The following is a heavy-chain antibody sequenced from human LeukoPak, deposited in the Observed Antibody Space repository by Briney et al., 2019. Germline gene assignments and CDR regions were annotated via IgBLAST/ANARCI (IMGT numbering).Heavy chain of an antibody. CDR3: AKGKKITVAGLFDC. D-gene: IGHD6-19*01. CDR2: IYSGGST. Sequence: GGSLGLSCAASGFTVSSNYMSWVRQAPGKGLEWVSVIYSGGSTYYADSVKGRFTISRDNAKNSLYLHMNSLSAEDTALYYCAKGKKITVAGLFDCWGQGTLVTVSS. V-gene: IGHV3-53*05. J-gene: IGHJ4*02. CDR1: GFTVSSNY.